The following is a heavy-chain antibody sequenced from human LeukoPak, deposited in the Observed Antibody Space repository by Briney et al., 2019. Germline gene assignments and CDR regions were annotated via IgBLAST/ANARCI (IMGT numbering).Heavy chain of an antibody. CDR3: ARDRVDTAMEGAFDI. CDR1: GGSISSGSYY. D-gene: IGHD5-18*01. CDR2: IYTSGRT. V-gene: IGHV4-61*02. J-gene: IGHJ3*02. Sequence: PSETLSLTCTVSGGSISSGSYYWSWIRQPAGKGLEWIGRIYTSGRTNYNPSLKSRVTISVDTSKNQLSLKLSSVTAADTAVYYCARDRVDTAMEGAFDIWGQGTMVTVSS.